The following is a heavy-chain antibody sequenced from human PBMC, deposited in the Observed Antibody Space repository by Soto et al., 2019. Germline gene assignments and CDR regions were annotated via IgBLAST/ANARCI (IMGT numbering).Heavy chain of an antibody. Sequence: ASVKVSCKASGYTFTSSGISWVRQAPGQGLEWMGWISAYNGNTNYAQKLQGRVTMATDTSTSTAYMELRSLRSDDTAVYYCARDGTTVTTKSKLNNWFDPWGQGTLVTVS. CDR2: ISAYNGNT. V-gene: IGHV1-18*01. J-gene: IGHJ5*02. CDR3: ARDGTTVTTKSKLNNWFDP. D-gene: IGHD4-17*01. CDR1: GYTFTSSG.